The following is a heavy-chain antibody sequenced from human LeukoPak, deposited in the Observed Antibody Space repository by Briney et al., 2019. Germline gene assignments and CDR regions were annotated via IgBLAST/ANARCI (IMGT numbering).Heavy chain of an antibody. CDR3: ARDSSSSVGGFDY. Sequence: AGGSLRLSRAASGFTFSSYAMSWVRQAPGKGLEWVSAISGSGGSTYYADSVKGRFTISRDNSKDTLYLQMNSLRPEDTAVYYCARDSSSSVGGFDYWGQGTLVTVSS. CDR2: ISGSGGST. D-gene: IGHD6-6*01. V-gene: IGHV3-23*01. J-gene: IGHJ4*02. CDR1: GFTFSSYA.